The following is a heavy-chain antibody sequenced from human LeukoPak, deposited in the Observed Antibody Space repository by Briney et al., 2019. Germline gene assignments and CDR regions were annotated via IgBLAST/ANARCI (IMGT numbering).Heavy chain of an antibody. Sequence: GGSLRLSCAASGFTFSSYAMHWVRQAPGKGLEWVAVISYDGSNKYYADPVKGRFTISRDNSKNTLYLQMNSLRAEDTAVYYCGRDYLTMVRGVMGSYFDYRGQGTPVTGPS. CDR3: GRDYLTMVRGVMGSYFDY. CDR1: GFTFSSYA. CDR2: ISYDGSNK. D-gene: IGHD3-10*01. J-gene: IGHJ4*02. V-gene: IGHV3-30-3*01.